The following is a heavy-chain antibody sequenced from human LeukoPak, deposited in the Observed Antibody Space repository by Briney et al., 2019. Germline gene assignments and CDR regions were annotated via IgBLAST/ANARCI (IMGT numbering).Heavy chain of an antibody. CDR3: AKDRVSGDGYNSLDY. J-gene: IGHJ4*02. Sequence: GGSLRLSCAASGFIFNSYAMNWVRQVPGKGLEWVSDITGPADVTTYADSVKGRFTISRDNSKNTVFLQMDSLRAEDTAVYYCAKDRVSGDGYNSLDYWGQGTLVTVSS. D-gene: IGHD5-24*01. CDR1: GFIFNSYA. V-gene: IGHV3-23*01. CDR2: ITGPADVT.